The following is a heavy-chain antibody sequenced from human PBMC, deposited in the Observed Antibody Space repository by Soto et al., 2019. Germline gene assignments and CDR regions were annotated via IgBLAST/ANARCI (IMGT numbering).Heavy chain of an antibody. CDR2: INWNSGIT. Sequence: EVQLVESGGGLVQPGESLKLSCVAIGFTFEDHAMHWIRQVPGKGLEWVAGINWNSGITGYADSVKGRFTISRDNANNSLHLEMNSLKSEDTALYYCTKGRGALTVVSNWFDPWGQGTPVTVSS. V-gene: IGHV3-9*01. CDR1: GFTFEDHA. CDR3: TKGRGALTVVSNWFDP. D-gene: IGHD3-22*01. J-gene: IGHJ5*02.